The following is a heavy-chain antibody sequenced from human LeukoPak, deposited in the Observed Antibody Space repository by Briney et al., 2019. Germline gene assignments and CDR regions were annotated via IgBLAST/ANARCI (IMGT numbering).Heavy chain of an antibody. Sequence: ASVKVSCKASGYTFTNYYMHRVRQAPGQGLEWMGIINPSGGSTSYAQKFQGRVTMTRDMSTSTVYMELSSLRSEDTAVYYCARDGVTTVITGDWFDPWGQGTLVTVSS. CDR2: INPSGGST. CDR3: ARDGVTTVITGDWFDP. CDR1: GYTFTNYY. D-gene: IGHD4-11*01. V-gene: IGHV1-46*01. J-gene: IGHJ5*02.